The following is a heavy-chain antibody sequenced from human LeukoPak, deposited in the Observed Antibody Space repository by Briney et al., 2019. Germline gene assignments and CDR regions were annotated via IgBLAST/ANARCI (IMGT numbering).Heavy chain of an antibody. D-gene: IGHD3-10*01. CDR3: SKTLGDLWSWYDY. Sequence: GGSLRLSCAASGFTFSRYSMNWVRQAPGKGLEWVSSIGNSGTSTYYADSVKGRFAVSRDNARNSLYLEMNRLRAEDTAIYYCSKTLGDLWSWYDYWGQGTLVTVSP. CDR2: IGNSGTST. CDR1: GFTFSRYS. V-gene: IGHV3-21*01. J-gene: IGHJ4*02.